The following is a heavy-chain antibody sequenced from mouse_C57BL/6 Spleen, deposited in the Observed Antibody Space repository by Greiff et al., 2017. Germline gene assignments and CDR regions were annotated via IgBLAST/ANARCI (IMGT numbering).Heavy chain of an antibody. CDR3: ARDPDYYGSPLPAFDV. D-gene: IGHD1-1*01. J-gene: IGHJ1*03. Sequence: EVKLVESGGGLVKPGGSLKLSCAASGFTFSSYAMSWVRQTPEKRLEWVATISDGGSYTYYPDNVKGRFTISRDNAKNNLYLQMSHLKSEDTAMXYCARDPDYYGSPLPAFDVWGTGTTVTVSS. V-gene: IGHV5-4*03. CDR2: ISDGGSYT. CDR1: GFTFSSYA.